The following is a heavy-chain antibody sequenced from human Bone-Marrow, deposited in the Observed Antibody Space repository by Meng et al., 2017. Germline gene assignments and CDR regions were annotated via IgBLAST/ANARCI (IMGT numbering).Heavy chain of an antibody. D-gene: IGHD2-15*01. CDR2: ISSSGSTI. CDR3: ARDHCSGGSCYFYYGMDV. J-gene: IGHJ6*02. CDR1: GFTFSDYY. V-gene: IGHV3-11*04. Sequence: GESLKISCAASGFTFSDYYMSWIRQAPGKGLEWVSDISSSGSTIYYADAVKGRFTISRDNAKNSLYLQMNSLRAEDTAVYYCARDHCSGGSCYFYYGMDVWGQGTTVTVSS.